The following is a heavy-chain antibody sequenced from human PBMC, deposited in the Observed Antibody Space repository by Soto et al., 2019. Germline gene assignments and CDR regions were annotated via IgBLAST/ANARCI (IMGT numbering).Heavy chain of an antibody. CDR2: ISGGGASA. V-gene: IGHV3-23*01. J-gene: IGHJ4*02. Sequence: TGGSLRLSCAASGFTFSHYAMSWVRQAPGKGLQWLSTISGGGASAYYADSVKGRFIISRDNSKNTLSLQMKSLRVDDTAVYYCAKGGCSGGSCYPFDYWGQGTLVTVSS. CDR1: GFTFSHYA. CDR3: AKGGCSGGSCYPFDY. D-gene: IGHD2-15*01.